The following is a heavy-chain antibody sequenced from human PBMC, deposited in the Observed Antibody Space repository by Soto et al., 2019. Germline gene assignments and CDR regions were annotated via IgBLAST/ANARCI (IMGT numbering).Heavy chain of an antibody. Sequence: QDQLVQSGAEVKKPGSSVKVSCKASGGTFSSYAISWVRQAPGQGLEWMGGIIPIFGTANYAQKFQGRVTITADESTSTAYMELSSLRSEDTAVYYCARGWEYCSGGSCYSPAFDIWGQGTMVTVSS. CDR1: GGTFSSYA. CDR2: IIPIFGTA. J-gene: IGHJ3*02. CDR3: ARGWEYCSGGSCYSPAFDI. D-gene: IGHD2-15*01. V-gene: IGHV1-69*12.